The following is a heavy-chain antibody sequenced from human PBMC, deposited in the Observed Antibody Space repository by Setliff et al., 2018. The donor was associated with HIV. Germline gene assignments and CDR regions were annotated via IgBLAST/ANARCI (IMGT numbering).Heavy chain of an antibody. Sequence: PSETLSLTCTVSGGSLTSRSYYWDWIRQPPGKGLEWIGSIFYSGITYYNPSLKSRVTISVDTSKNQFSLNLTSVTAADTAVYYCARSKTFYDFWGGYYTHGAFKIWGLGTMVTVSS. CDR2: IFYSGIT. V-gene: IGHV4-39*01. D-gene: IGHD3-3*01. CDR3: ARSKTFYDFWGGYYTHGAFKI. CDR1: GGSLTSRSYY. J-gene: IGHJ3*02.